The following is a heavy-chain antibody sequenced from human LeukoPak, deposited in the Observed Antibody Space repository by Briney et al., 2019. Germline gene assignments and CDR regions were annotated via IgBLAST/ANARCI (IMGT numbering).Heavy chain of an antibody. CDR3: ARRRGSSWYDY. CDR1: GYRFPNYW. V-gene: IGHV5-51*01. Sequence: GESLKISCEGSGYRFPNYWIGWVRQMPGKGLEWMGIIYPGDSDTRYSPSFQGQVTISADKSISTAYLQWSSLKASDTAMYYCARRRGSSWYDYWGQGTLVTVSS. CDR2: IYPGDSDT. D-gene: IGHD6-13*01. J-gene: IGHJ4*02.